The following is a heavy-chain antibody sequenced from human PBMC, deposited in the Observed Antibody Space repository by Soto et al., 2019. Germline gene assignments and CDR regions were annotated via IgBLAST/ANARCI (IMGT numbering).Heavy chain of an antibody. CDR2: IYYSGST. Sequence: SETLSLTCTVSGGSIRNYYWSWIRQPPGKGLEWIGYIYYSGSTNYNPSLKSRVTISVDTSKNQFSLKLSSVTAADTAVYYCARRHGYTFDYWGQGTLVTVSS. D-gene: IGHD3-16*02. CDR3: ARRHGYTFDY. CDR1: GGSIRNYY. J-gene: IGHJ4*02. V-gene: IGHV4-59*08.